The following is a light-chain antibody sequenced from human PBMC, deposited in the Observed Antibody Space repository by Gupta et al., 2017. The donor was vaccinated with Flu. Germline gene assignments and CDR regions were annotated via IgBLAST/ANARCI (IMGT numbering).Light chain of an antibody. Sequence: GERATLSCRASRRVSNYLAWYQQKPGQAPRLLIYDASNRATGIPARFSGSGSGTDSTLTINSLEPEDVAVYYCQQRNKWPLTFGGGTKVEIK. J-gene: IGKJ4*01. CDR2: DAS. CDR1: RRVSNY. V-gene: IGKV3-11*01. CDR3: QQRNKWPLT.